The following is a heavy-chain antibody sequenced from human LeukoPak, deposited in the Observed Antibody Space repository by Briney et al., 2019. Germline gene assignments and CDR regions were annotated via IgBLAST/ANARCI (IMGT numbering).Heavy chain of an antibody. V-gene: IGHV3-23*01. CDR2: ISGSGGST. J-gene: IGHJ4*02. D-gene: IGHD1-26*01. Sequence: GGSLRLSCAASGFTFSSYAMSWVRQAPGKGLEWVSAISGSGGSTYYAVSVKGRFTISRDNSKNTLYLQMNSLRAEDTAVYYCAKDRVRTSTGATDYWGQGTLVTVSS. CDR3: AKDRVRTSTGATDY. CDR1: GFTFSSYA.